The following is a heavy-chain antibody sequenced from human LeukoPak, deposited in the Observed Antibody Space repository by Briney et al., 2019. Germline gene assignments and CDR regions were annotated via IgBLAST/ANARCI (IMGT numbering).Heavy chain of an antibody. CDR1: GYTLTDLS. CDR2: FDPEDVET. CDR3: ATDFGRYTYAYAIGY. J-gene: IGHJ4*02. D-gene: IGHD3-16*01. Sequence: ASVKVSCKVSGYTLTDLSMNWVRQAPGKGLEWMGGFDPEDVETIYAQNFQGRVTMTEDTSTDTTYMELSSLRSEDTAVYYCATDFGRYTYAYAIGYWGQGTLVTVSS. V-gene: IGHV1-24*01.